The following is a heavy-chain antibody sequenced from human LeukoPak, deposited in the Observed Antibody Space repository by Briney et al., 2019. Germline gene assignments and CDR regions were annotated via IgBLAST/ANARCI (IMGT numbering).Heavy chain of an antibody. CDR2: ISYDGSNK. CDR3: ARDLGFDYYDSSTLRWFEA. CDR1: GFTFSSYA. V-gene: IGHV3-30-3*01. J-gene: IGHJ5*02. D-gene: IGHD3-22*01. Sequence: GGSLRLSCAASGFTFSSYAMHWVRQAPGKGLEWVAVISYDGSNKYYADSVKGRFTISRDNSKNTLYLQMNSLRAEDTAVYYCARDLGFDYYDSSTLRWFEAWGQGTLVTVSS.